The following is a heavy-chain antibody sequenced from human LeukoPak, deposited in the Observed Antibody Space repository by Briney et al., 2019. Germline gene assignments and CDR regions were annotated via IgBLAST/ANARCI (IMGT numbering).Heavy chain of an antibody. CDR1: GFTFSSYG. CDR3: AKERKGQGLVYFDY. Sequence: GGSMRLSCAASGFTFSSYGIQWVRQAPDEVLGWVVVITNDRSTKNYADSVKARFTVHRNNSKNTLYPQTNRLRAEHTAVYNCAKERKGQGLVYFDYWGQGTLVTVSS. CDR2: ITNDRSTK. D-gene: IGHD6-19*01. J-gene: IGHJ4*02. V-gene: IGHV3-30*18.